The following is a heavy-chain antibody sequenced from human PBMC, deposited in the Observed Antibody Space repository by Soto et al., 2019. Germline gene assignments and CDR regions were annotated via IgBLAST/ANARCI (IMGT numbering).Heavy chain of an antibody. D-gene: IGHD1-1*01. CDR3: AKETTRFAVPPALDY. CDR1: GFTFGNYA. CDR2: IWYDGSNK. Sequence: PGGSLRLSCEASGFTFGNYAMHWVRQAPGTGLEWVALIWYDGSNKYYADSVKGRFTISRDNSKNTLSLQMNSLRAEDTAVYYCAKETTRFAVPPALDYWGQGTLVTVSS. V-gene: IGHV3-30*02. J-gene: IGHJ4*02.